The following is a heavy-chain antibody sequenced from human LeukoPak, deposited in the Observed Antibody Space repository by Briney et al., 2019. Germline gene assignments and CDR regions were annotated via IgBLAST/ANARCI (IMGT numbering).Heavy chain of an antibody. CDR3: ARGDGYDRRSFDY. CDR1: GFTFSDHY. V-gene: IGHV3-72*01. D-gene: IGHD5-12*01. Sequence: PGGSLRLSCAASGFTFSDHYMDWVRQAPGKGLEWGGRTRDKANSYTTEYAASVKGRFTISRDASKTSLYLQMNSLKTEDTAVYYCARGDGYDRRSFDYWGQGTLVTVSS. CDR2: TRDKANSYTT. J-gene: IGHJ4*02.